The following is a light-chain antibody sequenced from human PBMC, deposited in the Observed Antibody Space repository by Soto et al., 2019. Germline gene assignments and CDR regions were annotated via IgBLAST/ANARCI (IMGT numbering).Light chain of an antibody. V-gene: IGKV3-15*01. CDR1: QSISTI. CDR3: QQYSKWPRT. J-gene: IGKJ2*01. Sequence: EIVMTQSPATLSVSPGERATLSCRASQSISTILAWYQQRPGQAPRPLMYGASTRAAGIPARFSGSGSGTDFTLTISSLQSEDFAVYYCQQYSKWPRTFGQGTKLEIK. CDR2: GAS.